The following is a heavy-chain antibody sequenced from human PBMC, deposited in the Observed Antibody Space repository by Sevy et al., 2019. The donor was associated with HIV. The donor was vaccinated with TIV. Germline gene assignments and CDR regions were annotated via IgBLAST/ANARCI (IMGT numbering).Heavy chain of an antibody. D-gene: IGHD4-4*01. CDR2: ISFDGSSQ. Sequence: GESLKISCAASGLTFSRYGMHWVRQAPGKGLDWVAVISFDGSSQYYADSVKGRFTISRDNSRKTVALQMNSLRLEDTAVDYYVSNTVTTLRFDYWGQGTVVTVSS. CDR3: VSNTVTTLRFDY. J-gene: IGHJ4*02. V-gene: IGHV3-30*03. CDR1: GLTFSRYG.